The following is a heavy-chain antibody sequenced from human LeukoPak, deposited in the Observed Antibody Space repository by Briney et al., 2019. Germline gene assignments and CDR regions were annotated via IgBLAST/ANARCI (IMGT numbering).Heavy chain of an antibody. CDR1: GYSISSSYY. V-gene: IGHV4-38-2*02. J-gene: IGHJ4*02. CDR2: INHSGST. CDR3: AREGYYNKAPDY. D-gene: IGHD3-22*01. Sequence: LETLSLTCTVSGYSISSSYYWGWIRQPPGKGLEWIGNINHSGSTYFNPSLKSRVTISVDTSKNQFSLKLSSVTAADTAVYYCAREGYYNKAPDYWGQGTLVTVSS.